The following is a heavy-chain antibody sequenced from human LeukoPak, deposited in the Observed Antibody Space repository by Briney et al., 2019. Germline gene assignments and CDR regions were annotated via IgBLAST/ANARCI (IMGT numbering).Heavy chain of an antibody. V-gene: IGHV4-34*01. CDR2: INHSGST. CDR3: ARDLYSSSWNNWFDP. Sequence: SETLSLTCAVYGGSFSGYYWSWIRQPPGKGLEWIGEINHSGSTNYNPSLKSRVTISLDTSKNQFSLKLSSVTAADTAVYYCARDLYSSSWNNWFDPWGQGTLVTVSS. CDR1: GGSFSGYY. J-gene: IGHJ5*02. D-gene: IGHD6-13*01.